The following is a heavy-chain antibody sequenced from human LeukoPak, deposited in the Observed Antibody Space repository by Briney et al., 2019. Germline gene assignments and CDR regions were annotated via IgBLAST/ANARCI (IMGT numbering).Heavy chain of an antibody. CDR3: ARTLIEYSVSSCYFDY. J-gene: IGHJ4*02. D-gene: IGHD6-6*01. V-gene: IGHV3-30*04. Sequence: GGSPRLSCAASGFTYTKHAMHWVRQAPGKGLEWVAVISYDGSNKKYADSVKGRFTISRDNSKNTLYLQMNSLRAEDTAVYYCARTLIEYSVSSCYFDYWGQGTPVTVSS. CDR2: ISYDGSNK. CDR1: GFTYTKHA.